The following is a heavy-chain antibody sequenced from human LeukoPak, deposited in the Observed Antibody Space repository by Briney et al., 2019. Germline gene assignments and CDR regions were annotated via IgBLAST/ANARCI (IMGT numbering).Heavy chain of an antibody. Sequence: SETLSLTCTVSGGSISSYYWSWIRQPPGKGLEWIAYIYYSGSTNYNPSLKSRVTISVDTSKNQFSLKMSSVTAADTAVYYCAREISPDYCSGASCYFDYWGQGTLVTVSP. V-gene: IGHV4-59*01. D-gene: IGHD2-15*01. CDR3: AREISPDYCSGASCYFDY. CDR2: IYYSGST. CDR1: GGSISSYY. J-gene: IGHJ4*02.